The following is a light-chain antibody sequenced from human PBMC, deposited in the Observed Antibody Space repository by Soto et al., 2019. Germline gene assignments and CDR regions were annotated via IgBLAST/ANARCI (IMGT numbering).Light chain of an antibody. V-gene: IGKV1-5*03. CDR2: KAS. J-gene: IGKJ2*01. Sequence: DIQITQSPSTLSGSVGDRVTITCRASQTISSWLAWYQQKPGKAPKLLIYKASTLKSGVPSRFSGSGSGTEFTLTISSLQPDDFATYYCQQYNSYSGTFGQGT. CDR3: QQYNSYSGT. CDR1: QTISSW.